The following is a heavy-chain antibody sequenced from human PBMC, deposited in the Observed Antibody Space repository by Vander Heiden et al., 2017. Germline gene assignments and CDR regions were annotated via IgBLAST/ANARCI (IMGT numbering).Heavy chain of an antibody. CDR3: ASSCIEYDSAGCLFDY. J-gene: IGHJ4*02. D-gene: IGHD3-22*01. V-gene: IGHV1-45*02. Sequence: QMQLVQSGPEVKKTGSTVKLSCKASGTTFPYRYLQWVRQAPGQALEWMGWITPFNGNTNYAQKFQDRFSITRDTSMTTVSMELSSLRSEDTAMYYCASSCIEYDSAGCLFDYWGPGTLVTVSS. CDR2: ITPFNGNT. CDR1: GTTFPYRY.